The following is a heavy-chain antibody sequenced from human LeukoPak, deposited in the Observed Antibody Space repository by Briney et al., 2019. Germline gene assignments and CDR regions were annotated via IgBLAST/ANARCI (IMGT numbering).Heavy chain of an antibody. Sequence: ASVKVSCKASGYTFTSYGISWVRQAPGQGLEWMGWISAYNGNTNYAQKLQGRVTVTTNTSTSTAYMELRSLRSDDTAVYYCARDKARFGSGWFSNGFFIDYWGQGTLVTVSS. D-gene: IGHD6-19*01. J-gene: IGHJ4*02. CDR3: ARDKARFGSGWFSNGFFIDY. CDR1: GYTFTSYG. V-gene: IGHV1-18*01. CDR2: ISAYNGNT.